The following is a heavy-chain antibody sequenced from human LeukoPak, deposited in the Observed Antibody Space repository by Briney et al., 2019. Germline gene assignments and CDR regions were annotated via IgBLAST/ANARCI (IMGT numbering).Heavy chain of an antibody. V-gene: IGHV3-48*01. J-gene: IGHJ4*02. D-gene: IGHD3-10*01. Sequence: GGSLRLSCVGSGFTFNRHSMNWVRQAPGKGLEWISYISSSSSHIYYSDSVKGRFTISRDNAKNSVYLQMNSLRAEDTAVYFCARGSGSSRPYYFDYWGQGTLVTVSS. CDR3: ARGSGSSRPYYFDY. CDR1: GFTFNRHS. CDR2: ISSSSSHI.